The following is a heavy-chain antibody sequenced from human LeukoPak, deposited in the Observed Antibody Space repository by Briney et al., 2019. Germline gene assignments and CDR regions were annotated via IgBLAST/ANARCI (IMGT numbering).Heavy chain of an antibody. V-gene: IGHV3-15*01. CDR3: IRLWFGEFI. CDR1: GFTFSNAW. Sequence: GGSLRLSCTASGFTFSNAWMSWVRQAPGKGLEWVGRIKSKTDGGTTDYAAPVKGRFTISRDDSKNTQYLQMNSLKTEDTAVYYCIRLWFGEFIWGQGTMVSVSS. D-gene: IGHD3-10*01. J-gene: IGHJ3*02. CDR2: IKSKTDGGTT.